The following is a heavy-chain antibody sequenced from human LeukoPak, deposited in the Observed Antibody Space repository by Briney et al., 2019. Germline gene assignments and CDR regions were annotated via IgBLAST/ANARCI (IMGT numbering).Heavy chain of an antibody. J-gene: IGHJ4*02. CDR1: GGSISSSSYY. Sequence: SETLSLTCTVSGGSISSSSYYWGWIRQPPGKGLEWIGEIYHSGSTNYNPSLKSRVTISVDKSKNQFSLKLSSVTAADTAVYHCQGVYGSGRYYFDYWGQGTLVTVSS. D-gene: IGHD3-10*01. V-gene: IGHV4-39*07. CDR3: QGVYGSGRYYFDY. CDR2: IYHSGST.